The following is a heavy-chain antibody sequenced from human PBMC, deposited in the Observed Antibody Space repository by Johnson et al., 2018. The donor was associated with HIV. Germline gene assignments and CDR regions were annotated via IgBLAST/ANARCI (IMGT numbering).Heavy chain of an antibody. J-gene: IGHJ3*02. Sequence: MLLVESGGGLIQPGGSLRLSCAGSGFTVSSNYMIWVRQASGKGLEWVSVVYNSGPTYYGDSVKGRFTISRDNSKNSLYLQMHRLRAEDTAVYYCAKDRVEEVVVHDAFDIWGQGTMVTVSS. CDR2: VYNSGPT. D-gene: IGHD3-22*01. CDR3: AKDRVEEVVVHDAFDI. V-gene: IGHV3-53*01. CDR1: GFTVSSNY.